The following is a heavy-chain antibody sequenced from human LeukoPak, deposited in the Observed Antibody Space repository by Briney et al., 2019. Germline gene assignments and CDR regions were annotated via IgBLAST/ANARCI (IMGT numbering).Heavy chain of an antibody. V-gene: IGHV1-24*01. CDR1: GYTLTELS. Sequence: ASVKVSCKVSGYTLTELSMHWVRQAPGKGLEWKGGFDPEDGETIYAQKFQGRVTMTEDTSTGTAYMELSSLRSEDTAVYYCATVDIVAKNYYYYGMDVWGQGTTVTVSS. CDR3: ATVDIVAKNYYYYGMDV. CDR2: FDPEDGET. D-gene: IGHD5-12*01. J-gene: IGHJ6*02.